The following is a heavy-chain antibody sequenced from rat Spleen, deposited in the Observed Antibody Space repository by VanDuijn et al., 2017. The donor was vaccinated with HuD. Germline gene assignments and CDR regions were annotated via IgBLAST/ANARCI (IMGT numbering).Heavy chain of an antibody. CDR2: ISPSGGST. D-gene: IGHD1-12*03. CDR1: GFTFSDYY. CDR3: TRVDGYYRTMNA. Sequence: EVQLVESGGGLVQPGRSLKLSCAASGFTFSDYYMAWIRQAPTKGLEWVASISPSGGSTYYRDSVKGRFTISRDNAKSTLYLQMDSLRSEDTATYYCTRVDGYYRTMNAWGQGASVTVSS. J-gene: IGHJ4*01. V-gene: IGHV5-27*01.